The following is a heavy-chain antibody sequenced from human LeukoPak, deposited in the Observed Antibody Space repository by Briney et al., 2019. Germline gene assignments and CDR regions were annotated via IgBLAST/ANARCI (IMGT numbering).Heavy chain of an antibody. CDR2: ISYDGSNK. V-gene: IGHV3-30-3*01. CDR1: GFTFSIYA. D-gene: IGHD5/OR15-5a*01. CDR3: ARQDGVYGYYGMDV. Sequence: QSGGSLRLSCAASGFTFSIYAMSWVRQAPGKGLVWVAVISYDGSNKYYADSVKGRFTISRDNSKNTLYLQMNSLRAEDTAVYYCARQDGVYGYYGMDVWGQGTMVTVSS. J-gene: IGHJ6*02.